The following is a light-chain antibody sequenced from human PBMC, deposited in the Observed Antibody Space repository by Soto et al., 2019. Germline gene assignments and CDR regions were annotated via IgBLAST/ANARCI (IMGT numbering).Light chain of an antibody. CDR2: DAS. Sequence: EIVLTQSPATLSLCPGERATLSCRASQSVSSYLAWYQQKPGQAPRLLIYDASNRATGIPARFSGSGSGTDFTLTISSLEPEDFVVYYCQQRSNWPRTFGQGTRLEIK. J-gene: IGKJ5*01. V-gene: IGKV3-11*01. CDR1: QSVSSY. CDR3: QQRSNWPRT.